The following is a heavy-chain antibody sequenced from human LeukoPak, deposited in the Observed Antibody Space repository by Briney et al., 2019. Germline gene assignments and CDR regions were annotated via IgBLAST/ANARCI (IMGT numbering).Heavy chain of an antibody. CDR1: GVSTSSGGYY. V-gene: IGHV4-31*03. CDR2: IYYSGST. D-gene: IGHD6-13*01. Sequence: QTLSLTCTVSGVSTSSGGYYWSWIRQHPGKGLEWIGYIYYSGSTYYNPSLKSRLTISGDTSKNQFSLRLSSVTAADTAVYYCAAAAAGQNWFDPWGQGTLVTVSS. CDR3: AAAAAGQNWFDP. J-gene: IGHJ5*02.